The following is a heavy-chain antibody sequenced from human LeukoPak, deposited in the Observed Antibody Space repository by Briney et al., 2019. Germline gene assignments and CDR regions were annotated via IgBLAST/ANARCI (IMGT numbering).Heavy chain of an antibody. J-gene: IGHJ6*02. CDR1: GFTFSRHW. D-gene: IGHD3-10*01. CDR3: ARILSRSSYDTMDV. V-gene: IGHV3-7*01. Sequence: GGSLRLSCAASGFTFSRHWMSWVRQAPGKGLEGVGNIREDGNEKYYVDSVRGRFTISRVNARTSVYLEMSSLRAEDTAVYYCARILSRSSYDTMDVWGQGTTVTVSS. CDR2: IREDGNEK.